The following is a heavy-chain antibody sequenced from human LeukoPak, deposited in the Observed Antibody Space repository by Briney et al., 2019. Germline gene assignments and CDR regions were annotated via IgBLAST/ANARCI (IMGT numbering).Heavy chain of an antibody. D-gene: IGHD1-7*01. V-gene: IGHV3-21*01. Sequence: GGSLRLSCAASGFTFSSYSMNWVRQAPGKGLEWVSSISSSSSYIYYADSVKGRFTISRDNAKNSLYLQMNSLRAEDTAVYYCARDFGWNFGVGGVQPLDYWGQGTLVTVSS. J-gene: IGHJ4*02. CDR3: ARDFGWNFGVGGVQPLDY. CDR2: ISSSSSYI. CDR1: GFTFSSYS.